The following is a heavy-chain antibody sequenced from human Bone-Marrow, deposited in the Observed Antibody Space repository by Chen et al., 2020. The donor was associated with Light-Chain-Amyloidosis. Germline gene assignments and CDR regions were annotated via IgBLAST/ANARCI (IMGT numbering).Heavy chain of an antibody. CDR1: GDSFSNYY. CDR2: IYNSGST. CDR3: ARGNRDGFNYWFDL. J-gene: IGHJ5*02. D-gene: IGHD5-12*01. Sequence: QVQLQESGPGLVKPSETLSLTCTVSGDSFSNYYWSWVRQPPGKPLEWIGYIYNSGSTHYNFSLKSRVTFSVDMSKNQFSLNLTSLTAADTAVYYCARGNRDGFNYWFDLWGQGTLVTVSS. V-gene: IGHV4-59*13.